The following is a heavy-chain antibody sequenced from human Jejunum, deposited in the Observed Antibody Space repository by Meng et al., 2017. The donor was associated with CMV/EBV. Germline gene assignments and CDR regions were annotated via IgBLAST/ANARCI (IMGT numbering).Heavy chain of an antibody. J-gene: IGHJ4*02. CDR2: IKHDGSER. V-gene: IGHV3-7*01. CDR1: FSSYG. D-gene: IGHD3-3*01. Sequence: FSSYGMSWVRQDPGKGLEWVANIKHDGSERYYVDSVKGRFTISRDNAKNSLYLHMSSLRAEDTAVYYCAREEYDFWSGYSRCFDSWGQGTLVTVSS. CDR3: AREEYDFWSGYSRCFDS.